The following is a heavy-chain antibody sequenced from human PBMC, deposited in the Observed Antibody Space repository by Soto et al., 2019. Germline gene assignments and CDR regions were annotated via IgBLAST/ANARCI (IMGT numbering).Heavy chain of an antibody. Sequence: GGSLRLSCAASGVTFSDSAMHWFRQASGKGLEWVGRIRSKANSYATAYAASVKGRFTISRDDSKNMAYLQMNSLKTEDTAVYYCTRTYYDSTEYHPFDYWGQGTLVTVSS. CDR1: GVTFSDSA. V-gene: IGHV3-73*01. J-gene: IGHJ4*02. CDR2: IRSKANSYAT. D-gene: IGHD3-22*01. CDR3: TRTYYDSTEYHPFDY.